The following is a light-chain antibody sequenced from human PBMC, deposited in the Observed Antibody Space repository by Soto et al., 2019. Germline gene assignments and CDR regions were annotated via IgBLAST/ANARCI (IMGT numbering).Light chain of an antibody. CDR1: QGIDTS. V-gene: IGKV1-9*01. J-gene: IGKJ5*01. CDR2: AAS. Sequence: ILLTQSPSSLSASVGDRGTITCRASQGIDTSLAWYQQKPGKAPKLLIYAASNLQSGVPSRFSGSGSGTHFTLTISSLQPEDFATYYCQQLHGYPITFGQGTRLEIK. CDR3: QQLHGYPIT.